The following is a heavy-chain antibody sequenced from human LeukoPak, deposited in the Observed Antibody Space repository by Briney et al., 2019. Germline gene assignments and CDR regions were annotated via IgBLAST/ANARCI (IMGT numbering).Heavy chain of an antibody. CDR1: GFTFSSYG. D-gene: IGHD3-10*01. Sequence: GGSLRLSCAASGFTFSSYGMPWVRQAPGKGLEWVAVISYDGSNKYYADSVKGRFTISRDNSKNTLYLQMNSLRAEDTAVYYCAKTQYYYGSGSYSAPDYWGQGTLVTVSS. CDR2: ISYDGSNK. J-gene: IGHJ4*02. V-gene: IGHV3-30*18. CDR3: AKTQYYYGSGSYSAPDY.